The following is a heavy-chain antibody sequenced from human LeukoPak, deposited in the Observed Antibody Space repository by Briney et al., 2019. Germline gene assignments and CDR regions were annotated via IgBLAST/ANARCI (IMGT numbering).Heavy chain of an antibody. CDR3: ARDSMAYDTPQGVDY. J-gene: IGHJ4*02. CDR2: ISSSGSTI. V-gene: IGHV3-48*04. Sequence: GGSLRLSCAASGFTFSSYSMNWVRQAPGKGLEWVSYISSSGSTIYYADSVKGRFTISRDNAKNSLYLQMNSLRAEDTAVYYCARDSMAYDTPQGVDYWGQGTLVTVSS. CDR1: GFTFSSYS. D-gene: IGHD3-22*01.